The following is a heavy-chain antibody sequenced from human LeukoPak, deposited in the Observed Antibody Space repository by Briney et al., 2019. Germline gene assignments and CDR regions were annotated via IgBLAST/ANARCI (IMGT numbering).Heavy chain of an antibody. D-gene: IGHD5-12*01. Sequence: ASAKVSCKASGYTFTGYYMHWVRQAPGQGLEWMGWINPNSGGTNYAQKFQGRVTMTRDTSISTAYMELSRLRSDDTAVYYCARGYSGYDFPLDYWGQGTLVTVSS. V-gene: IGHV1-2*02. CDR1: GYTFTGYY. CDR3: ARGYSGYDFPLDY. CDR2: INPNSGGT. J-gene: IGHJ4*02.